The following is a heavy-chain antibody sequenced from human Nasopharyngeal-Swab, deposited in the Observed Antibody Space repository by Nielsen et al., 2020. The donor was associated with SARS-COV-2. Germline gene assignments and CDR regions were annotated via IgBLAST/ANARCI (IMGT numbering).Heavy chain of an antibody. V-gene: IGHV3-53*01. D-gene: IGHD3-16*01. Sequence: GGSLRLSCAVSGLTVSSTYMSWVRQAPGKGLEWVSVTEIGGTTHYADSVKGRFSISRDSSTNTLYLQMNNVRAEDTAVYYCARDLTFGGYDYWGQGTLVTVSS. CDR2: TEIGGTT. J-gene: IGHJ4*02. CDR3: ARDLTFGGYDY. CDR1: GLTVSSTY.